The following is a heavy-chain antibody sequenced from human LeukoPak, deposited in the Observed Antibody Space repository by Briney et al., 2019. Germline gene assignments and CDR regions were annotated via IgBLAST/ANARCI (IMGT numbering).Heavy chain of an antibody. CDR1: GFTFTTYA. D-gene: IGHD5/OR15-5a*01. Sequence: GGSLRLSCEASGFTFTTYAMTWVRQAPGKGLEWVATISDDGRDIYHADSVKGQFTISRDNSKNTLYLQMNSLRAEDTAIYYCAKSMSTFYRGYFDYWGQGTLVTVSS. CDR3: AKSMSTFYRGYFDY. J-gene: IGHJ4*02. CDR2: ISDDGRDI. V-gene: IGHV3-23*01.